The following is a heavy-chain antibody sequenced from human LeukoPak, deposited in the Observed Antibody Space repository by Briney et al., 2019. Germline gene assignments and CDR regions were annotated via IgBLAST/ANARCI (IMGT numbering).Heavy chain of an antibody. CDR2: ISSSGSI. J-gene: IGHJ4*02. V-gene: IGHV3-48*01. CDR3: ARGRDGYRKWEGNYFDY. Sequence: PGGSLRLSCAASGFTFSSYTMNWVRQAPGKGLEWVSYISSSGSISYADSVKGRFTISRDNAKNSLYLQMNSLRAEDTAVYYCARGRDGYRKWEGNYFDYWGQGTLVTVSS. D-gene: IGHD5-24*01. CDR1: GFTFSSYT.